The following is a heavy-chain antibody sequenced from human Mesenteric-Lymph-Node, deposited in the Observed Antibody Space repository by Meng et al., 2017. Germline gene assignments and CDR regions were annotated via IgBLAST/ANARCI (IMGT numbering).Heavy chain of an antibody. J-gene: IGHJ5*02. V-gene: IGHV4-39*01. CDR2: IYYSGST. CDR1: GGSISSSSYY. Sequence: QLQPQESGPGLVKPSETLSLPCTVSGGSISSSSYYWGWIRQPPGKGLEWIGSIYYSGSTYYNPSLKSRLTISVDTSKNQFSLKLSSVTAADTAVYYCARASYGSGSPLGESWFDPWGQGTLVTVSS. D-gene: IGHD3-10*01. CDR3: ARASYGSGSPLGESWFDP.